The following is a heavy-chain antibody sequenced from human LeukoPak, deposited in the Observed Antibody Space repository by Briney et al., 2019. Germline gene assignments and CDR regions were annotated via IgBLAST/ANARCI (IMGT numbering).Heavy chain of an antibody. V-gene: IGHV4-39*01. J-gene: IGHJ5*02. CDR1: SGPINSSSYH. CDR2: IYYSGTT. D-gene: IGHD6-13*01. CDR3: AETAATALAP. Sequence: SDTLSLTRTVSSGPINSSSYHWGWIRQPPGKGVEWIGSIYYSGTTYYNPSLKSRVSISVDTSKNQFSLKLSSVTATDTAVYYCAETAATALAPWGQGTLVTVSS.